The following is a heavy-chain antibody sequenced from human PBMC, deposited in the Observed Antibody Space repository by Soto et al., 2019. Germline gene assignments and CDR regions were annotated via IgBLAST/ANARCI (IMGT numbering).Heavy chain of an antibody. CDR3: ARSSFFGATGWFDP. CDR1: GDSISSSRYY. D-gene: IGHD3-3*01. Sequence: SETLSLTCTVSGDSISSSRYYWGWVRQPPGKGLEWIGYIYYSGSTNYNPSLKSRVTISVDTSKNQFSLNLRSVTAADTAVYYCARSSFFGATGWFDPWGQGTRVTVSS. J-gene: IGHJ5*02. V-gene: IGHV4-39*07. CDR2: IYYSGST.